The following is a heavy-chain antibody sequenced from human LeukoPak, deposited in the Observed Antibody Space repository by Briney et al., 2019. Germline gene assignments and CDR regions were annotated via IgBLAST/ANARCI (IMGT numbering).Heavy chain of an antibody. CDR3: QTEDDIRDFDWSGYYYYGMDV. CDR1: GGSFSGYY. Sequence: SETLSLTCAGYGGSFSGYYWSWIRQPPGKGLEWIGEINHSGSTNYNPSLKSRVTISVDTSKNQFSLKLSSVTAADTAVYFCQTEDDIRDFDWSGYYYYGMDVWGQGTTVTVSS. CDR2: INHSGST. D-gene: IGHD3-9*01. J-gene: IGHJ6*02. V-gene: IGHV4-34*01.